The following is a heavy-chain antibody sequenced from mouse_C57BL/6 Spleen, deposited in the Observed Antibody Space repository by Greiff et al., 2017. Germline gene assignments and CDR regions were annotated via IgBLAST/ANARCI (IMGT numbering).Heavy chain of an antibody. Sequence: QVHVKQPGAELVKPGASVKLSCKASGYTFTSYWMHWVKQRPGRGLEWIGRIDPNSGGTKYNEKFKSKATLTVDKPSSTAYMQLSSLTSEDSAVYYCARDYGSSYVRYFDVWGTGTTVTVSS. D-gene: IGHD1-1*01. CDR1: GYTFTSYW. CDR2: IDPNSGGT. V-gene: IGHV1-72*01. CDR3: ARDYGSSYVRYFDV. J-gene: IGHJ1*03.